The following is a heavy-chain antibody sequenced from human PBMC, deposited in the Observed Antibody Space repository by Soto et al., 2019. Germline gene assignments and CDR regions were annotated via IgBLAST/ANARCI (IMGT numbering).Heavy chain of an antibody. V-gene: IGHV4-34*01. Sequence: PLEPLSLTCAVYGGSFSDYYCTWIRQPPGKGLEWIGEINQSGFTNYNPSLESRVTMSVDTSRNQFSLRLSSVTAADTAVYYCARFPFDRSSWTNPRYFDPWGQGTLVTVSS. CDR2: INQSGFT. D-gene: IGHD6-13*01. CDR3: ARFPFDRSSWTNPRYFDP. J-gene: IGHJ5*02. CDR1: GGSFSDYY.